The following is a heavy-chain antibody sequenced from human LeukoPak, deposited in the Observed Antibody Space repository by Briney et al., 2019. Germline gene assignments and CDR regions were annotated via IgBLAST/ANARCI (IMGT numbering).Heavy chain of an antibody. J-gene: IGHJ5*02. Sequence: SETLSLTCAVYGGSFSGYYWSWIRQPPGKGLEWIGEINHSGSTNYNPSLKSRVTISVDTSKNQFSLKLSSVTAADTAVYYCARGRIAALSWAWFDPSFQGPLVTVTP. CDR2: INHSGST. V-gene: IGHV4-34*01. D-gene: IGHD6-6*01. CDR1: GGSFSGYY. CDR3: ARGRIAALSWAWFDP.